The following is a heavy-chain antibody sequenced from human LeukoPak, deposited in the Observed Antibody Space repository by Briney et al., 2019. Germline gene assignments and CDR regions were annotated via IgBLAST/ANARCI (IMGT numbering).Heavy chain of an antibody. CDR1: GYTFTGYY. CDR3: ARGRVYCSSTSCPTRYYYYYMDV. CDR2: INPNSGGT. V-gene: IGHV1-2*02. D-gene: IGHD2-2*01. Sequence: GASVKVSCKASGYTFTGYYMHWVRQAPGQGLEWMGWINPNSGGTNYAQKFQGRVTMTRDTSISTACMELSRLRSDDTAVYYCARGRVYCSSTSCPTRYYYYYMDVWGKGTTVTVSS. J-gene: IGHJ6*03.